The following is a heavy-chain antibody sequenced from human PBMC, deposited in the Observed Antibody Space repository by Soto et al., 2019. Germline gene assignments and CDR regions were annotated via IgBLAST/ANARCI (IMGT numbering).Heavy chain of an antibody. J-gene: IGHJ4*02. V-gene: IGHV4-34*04. D-gene: IGHD3-3*01. CDR3: AGLRVWMVPFGVPKDY. CDR1: GGSFSGHF. Sequence: QVHLQQWGAGLLKPSETLSLTCVVYGGSFSGHFWSWIRQPPGKGLEWIGEINDSGSTNHNPSLKTRASFSGEPSKNQFSLKLTPGTAPYTATYSCAGLRVWMVPFGVPKDYWGQGTLFTVSS. CDR2: INDSGST.